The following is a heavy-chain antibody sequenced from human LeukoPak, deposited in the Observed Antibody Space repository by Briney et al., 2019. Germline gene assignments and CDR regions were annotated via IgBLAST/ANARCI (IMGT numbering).Heavy chain of an antibody. CDR2: IKQDGSEK. J-gene: IGHJ1*01. CDR3: TPYSSSSGSFQH. Sequence: GGSLRLSCAASRFTFSSSWMSWVRQAPGKGLECVANIKQDGSEKNYVDSVKGRFTISRDNAKNSLYLQMNSLRAEDTAVYYCTPYSSSSGSFQHWGQGTLVTVSS. CDR1: RFTFSSSW. V-gene: IGHV3-7*01. D-gene: IGHD6-6*01.